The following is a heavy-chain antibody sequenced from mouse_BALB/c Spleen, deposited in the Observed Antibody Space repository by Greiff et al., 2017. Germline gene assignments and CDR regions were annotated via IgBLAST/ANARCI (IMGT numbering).Heavy chain of an antibody. Sequence: DVKLVESGGGLVQPGGSRKLSCAASGFTFSDYGMAWVRQAPGKGPEWVAFISNLAYSIYYADTVTGRFTISRENAKNTLYLEMSSLRSEDTAMYYCARDRGYDGAWFAYWGQGTLVTVSA. V-gene: IGHV5-15*02. D-gene: IGHD2-14*01. J-gene: IGHJ3*01. CDR2: ISNLAYSI. CDR3: ARDRGYDGAWFAY. CDR1: GFTFSDYG.